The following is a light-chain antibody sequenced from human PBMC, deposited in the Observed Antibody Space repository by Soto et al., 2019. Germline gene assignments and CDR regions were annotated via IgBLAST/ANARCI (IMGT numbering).Light chain of an antibody. V-gene: IGLV2-14*01. CDR3: SSYTSSTTLGV. CDR2: EVS. Sequence: QSALTQPASVSGSPGQSITISCTGTNSDVGGYDYVSWNQQHPGKAPKLMIYEVSHRPSGVSNRFSGSRSGNTASLTISGLQAEDEADYYCSSYTSSTTLGVFGGGTKLTVL. CDR1: NSDVGGYDY. J-gene: IGLJ3*02.